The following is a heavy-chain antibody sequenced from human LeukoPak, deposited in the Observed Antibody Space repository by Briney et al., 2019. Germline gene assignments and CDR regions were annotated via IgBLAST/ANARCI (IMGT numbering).Heavy chain of an antibody. V-gene: IGHV4-39*02. CDR2: IYYTGTT. CDR1: GGSISSSTYY. CDR3: ASAPRQGSIGGLDY. Sequence: SETLSLTCTVSGGSISSSTYYWGWIRQPPGKGLEWIGAIYYTGTTYYNPSLRSRVTISVDTSKNHFSLKLSSVTAADTALYYCASAPRQGSIGGLDYWGQGTLVTVSS. D-gene: IGHD3-16*01. J-gene: IGHJ4*02.